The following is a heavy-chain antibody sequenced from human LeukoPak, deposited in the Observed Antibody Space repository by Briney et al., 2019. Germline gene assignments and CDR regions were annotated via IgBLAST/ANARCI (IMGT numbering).Heavy chain of an antibody. CDR3: TRVGDYGGNWAWYFDL. CDR2: IKSDGSNT. Sequence: PGGSLRLSCAASGFTFSSYWMHWVRQAPGKGLVWVSRIKSDGSNTNYADSVKGRLTISRDNAKNTLYLQMNSLRAEDTAVYYRTRVGDYGGNWAWYFDLWGRGTLVTVSS. V-gene: IGHV3-74*01. CDR1: GFTFSSYW. D-gene: IGHD4-23*01. J-gene: IGHJ2*01.